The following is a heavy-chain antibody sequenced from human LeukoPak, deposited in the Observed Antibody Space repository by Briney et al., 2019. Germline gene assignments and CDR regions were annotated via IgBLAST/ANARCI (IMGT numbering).Heavy chain of an antibody. CDR3: ARVNSSGWYSHYYYYMDV. J-gene: IGHJ6*03. CDR1: GYTFTSYG. Sequence: GASVKVSCKASGYTFTSYGISWVRQAPGQGLEWMGWISAYNGNTNYAQKLQGRVTMTTDTSTSTAYMKLRSLRSDDTAVYYCARVNSSGWYSHYYYYMDVWGKGTTVTISS. D-gene: IGHD6-19*01. CDR2: ISAYNGNT. V-gene: IGHV1-18*01.